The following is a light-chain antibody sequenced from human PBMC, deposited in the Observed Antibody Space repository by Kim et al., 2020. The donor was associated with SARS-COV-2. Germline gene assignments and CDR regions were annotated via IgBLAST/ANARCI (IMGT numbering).Light chain of an antibody. Sequence: APVKTARITCGGNNIGSKSVHGYHQKPGQAPVLVIYYDSDRPSGIPERFSGSNSGNTATLTISRVEAGDEADYYCQVWDSSSDHRVFGGGTQLTVL. V-gene: IGLV3-21*04. J-gene: IGLJ3*02. CDR2: YDS. CDR3: QVWDSSSDHRV. CDR1: NIGSKS.